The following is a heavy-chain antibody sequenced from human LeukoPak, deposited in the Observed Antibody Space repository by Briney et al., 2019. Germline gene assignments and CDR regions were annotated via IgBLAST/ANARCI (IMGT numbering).Heavy chain of an antibody. CDR3: VRVVEVGVDYFYYFMDV. CDR2: IYISGST. V-gene: IGHV4-4*07. D-gene: IGHD1-26*01. J-gene: IGHJ6*03. CDR1: GGSISSYY. Sequence: SETLSLTCTVSGGSISSYYWSWIRQPAGKGLEWIGRIYISGSTSYNPSLKSRVTMSVDTSKNQFSLNLSSVTAADTAVYYCVRVVEVGVDYFYYFMDVWGKGTTVIVSS.